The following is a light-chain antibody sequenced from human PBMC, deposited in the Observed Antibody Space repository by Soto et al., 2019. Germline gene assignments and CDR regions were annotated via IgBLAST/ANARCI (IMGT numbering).Light chain of an antibody. CDR3: SSYTSNSTYV. V-gene: IGLV2-14*01. Sequence: QSALTQPASVSGSPGQSITISCTGTSSDIGGYNYVSWYQQHPGKAPKLMIYDVNNRPSGVSNRFSGSKSGNTASLTISGLQAEDEADYYCSSYTSNSTYVFGTGTRSPS. CDR1: SSDIGGYNY. J-gene: IGLJ1*01. CDR2: DVN.